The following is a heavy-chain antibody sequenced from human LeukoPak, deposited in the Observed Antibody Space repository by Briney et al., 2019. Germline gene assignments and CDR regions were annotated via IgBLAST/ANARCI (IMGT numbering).Heavy chain of an antibody. V-gene: IGHV1-2*02. D-gene: IGHD1-7*01. CDR3: ARDPMGTSYKDWFVP. CDR1: GYTFTDYY. CDR2: INPNSGGT. J-gene: IGHJ5*02. Sequence: EASVKVSCRASGYTFTDYYIHWVRQAPGQGLEWMGWINPNSGGTNYAQKFQARVTMTRDTSINTAYMEMSSLTSDDTAFYYCARDPMGTSYKDWFVPWGQGTLVTVSS.